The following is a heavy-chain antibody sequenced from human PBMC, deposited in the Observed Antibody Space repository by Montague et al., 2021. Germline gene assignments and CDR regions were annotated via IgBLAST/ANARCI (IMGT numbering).Heavy chain of an antibody. D-gene: IGHD7-27*01. V-gene: IGHV4-59*02. CDR1: GGSVNGYD. CDR3: GRDYWGSIDY. Sequence: SETLSLTCSVSGGSVNGYDWSWIRQPPGKGLEWIGYMRSSGSPNYNPSLKSRLAISIDRSRNQFSLELSFVTAAVTAIYFCGRDYWGSIDYWGHGILVTVSS. J-gene: IGHJ4*01. CDR2: MRSSGSP.